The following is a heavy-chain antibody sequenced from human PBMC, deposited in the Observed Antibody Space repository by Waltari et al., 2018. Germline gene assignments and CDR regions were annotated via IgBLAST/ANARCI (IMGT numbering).Heavy chain of an antibody. CDR3: AREGKLLGAFDI. V-gene: IGHV3-7*01. D-gene: IGHD1-26*01. Sequence: EVQLVEPGGTLVQHGGSLRLSCAASGFTFSTYWMNWVRLAPGKGLEWVADIRKDGNQKSYVDSVKGRFTISRDNAESSLYLQMNSLRAEDTAVYYCAREGKLLGAFDIWGQGTMVTVSS. CDR1: GFTFSTYW. CDR2: IRKDGNQK. J-gene: IGHJ3*02.